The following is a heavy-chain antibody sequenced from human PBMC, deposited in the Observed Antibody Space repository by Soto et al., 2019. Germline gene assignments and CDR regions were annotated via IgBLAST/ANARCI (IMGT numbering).Heavy chain of an antibody. CDR2: LSGSGGST. D-gene: IGHD1-26*01. CDR1: GFTFSSYA. CDR3: AKAFGSVSSRPHYFDC. Sequence: GGSLRLSCAASGFTFSSYAMSWVRQAPGKGLEWVSTLSGSGGSTYFADSVKGGFTISRDNSKNTLYLQMNSLRAEDTAVYACAKAFGSVSSRPHYFDCWGQGTLVTVSS. V-gene: IGHV3-23*01. J-gene: IGHJ4*02.